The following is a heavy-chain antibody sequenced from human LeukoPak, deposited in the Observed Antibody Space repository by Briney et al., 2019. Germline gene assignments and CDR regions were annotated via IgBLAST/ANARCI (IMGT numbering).Heavy chain of an antibody. D-gene: IGHD2-15*01. CDR3: AAIPPGAATYDY. J-gene: IGHJ4*02. Sequence: GGSLILSCAAPGFTFSNARMSWVRQAPGKGLEWVGRIKSKSDGGTTDYAAPVKGRFTISRDDSKNTVYLQMNSLKTEDTALYYCAAIPPGAATYDYWGQGTLVIVSS. CDR2: IKSKSDGGTT. CDR1: GFTFSNAR. V-gene: IGHV3-15*01.